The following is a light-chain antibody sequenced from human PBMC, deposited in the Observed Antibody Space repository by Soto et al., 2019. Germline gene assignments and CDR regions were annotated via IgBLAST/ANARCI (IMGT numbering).Light chain of an antibody. CDR3: AAWDDRLSGYG. V-gene: IGLV1-47*02. J-gene: IGLJ2*01. Sequence: QAVVTQPPSTSGTPGQRVTISCSGDSSNIAKNYVYWYQQVPGMAPKLLIYSDNQRPSGVPDRFSESKSGTSASLAISGLRSEDGADYYCAAWDDRLSGYGFGGGTKLTVL. CDR2: SDN. CDR1: SSNIAKNY.